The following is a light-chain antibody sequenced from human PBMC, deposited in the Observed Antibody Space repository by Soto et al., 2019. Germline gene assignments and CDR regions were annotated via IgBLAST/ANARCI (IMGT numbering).Light chain of an antibody. V-gene: IGKV3-15*01. CDR2: DAS. Sequence: EIVLTQSPAILSVSPGERATLSCRASQSISRSLAWYQHKPGQAPRLLISDASTRATGIPARFSGSGSGTEFTLTISSLQSEDFALYYCHQYNSWPPGTFGQGTKVDI. CDR1: QSISRS. J-gene: IGKJ2*01. CDR3: HQYNSWPPGT.